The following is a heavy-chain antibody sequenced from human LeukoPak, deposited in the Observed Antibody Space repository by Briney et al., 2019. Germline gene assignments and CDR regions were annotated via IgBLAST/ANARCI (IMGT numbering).Heavy chain of an antibody. J-gene: IGHJ6*04. D-gene: IGHD5-12*01. CDR2: ISYDGSNE. CDR1: GFPFSSFA. V-gene: IGHV3-30*04. CDR3: ARDGNSGYNSDYYYGMDV. Sequence: PGRSLRLSCAASGFPFSSFAMHWVRQAPDKGLEWVALISYDGSNEYYSDSVKGRFTISRDNSKNTLDLQMNSLRAEDTAVYYCARDGNSGYNSDYYYGMDVWGKGTTVTVSS.